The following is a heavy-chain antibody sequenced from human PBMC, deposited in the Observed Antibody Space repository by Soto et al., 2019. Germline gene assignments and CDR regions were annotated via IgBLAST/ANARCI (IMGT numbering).Heavy chain of an antibody. CDR3: ARGLGPSGNCWDSGAFDI. V-gene: IGHV2-5*02. CDR1: GFSLSTSGVG. J-gene: IGHJ3*02. CDR2: IYWDDDK. D-gene: IGHD1-1*01. Sequence: ITLRESGPALVRPTETLMLTCTYSGFSLSTSGVGVGWVRQPPGKALEWLAVIYWDDDKRYMPSLQNRLSITKDTCRNQVVLAMTHMLTMDTGRYYCARGLGPSGNCWDSGAFDIWGHGTVVAVS.